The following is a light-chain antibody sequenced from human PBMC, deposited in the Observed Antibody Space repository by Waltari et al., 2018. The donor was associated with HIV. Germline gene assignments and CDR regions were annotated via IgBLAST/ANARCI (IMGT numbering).Light chain of an antibody. Sequence: QSALTQPASVSGSPGQSITISCTGTSSDVVGYNYVPWYQQHPGKAPKLMIYEVSNRPSGVSNRFSGSKSGNTASLTISGLQAEDEADYYCSSYTSSSTQVFGTGTKVTVL. V-gene: IGLV2-14*01. CDR3: SSYTSSSTQV. J-gene: IGLJ1*01. CDR2: EVS. CDR1: SSDVVGYNY.